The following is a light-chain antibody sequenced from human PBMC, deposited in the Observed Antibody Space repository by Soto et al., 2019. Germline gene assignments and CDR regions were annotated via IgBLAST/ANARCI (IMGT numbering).Light chain of an antibody. J-gene: IGKJ2*01. CDR2: DAS. Sequence: DIQMTQSPSSLSASVGDRVTITCQASQDISNYLNWYQQKPGKAPKLLIYDASNLETGVPSRFSGSGSGTDFTFTISSLQPEDIATYHCQQYDNLPPSYTLGQGTKLEIK. CDR3: QQYDNLPPSYT. V-gene: IGKV1-33*01. CDR1: QDISNY.